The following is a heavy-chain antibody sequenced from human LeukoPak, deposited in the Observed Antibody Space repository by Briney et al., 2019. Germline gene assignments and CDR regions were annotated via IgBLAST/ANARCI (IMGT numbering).Heavy chain of an antibody. V-gene: IGHV1-69*13. J-gene: IGHJ4*02. CDR1: GGTFSSYA. CDR2: IIPIFGTA. CDR3: AFHCGGDCYSVGTDY. D-gene: IGHD2-21*02. Sequence: SVKASCKASGGTFSSYAISWVRQAPGQGLEWMGGIIPIFGTANYAQKFQGRGTITAGESTRTAYMELSSLRSEDTAVYYCAFHCGGDCYSVGTDYWGQGTLVTVSS.